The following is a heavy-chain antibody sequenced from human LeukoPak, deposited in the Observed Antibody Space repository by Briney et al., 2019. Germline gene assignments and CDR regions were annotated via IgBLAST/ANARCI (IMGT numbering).Heavy chain of an antibody. CDR2: ICDDGSRK. CDR1: GFTFSSYG. D-gene: IGHD1-14*01. Sequence: PGGSLRLSCAASGFTFSSYGMHWVRQAPGKGLEWVAVICDDGSRKYYVDSVKGRVTISGDNYKNTLYLQMNRLRAEETSVYYCARARIEPGARSQVSRGCVPWVQRALLTVSS. J-gene: IGHJ5*02. CDR3: ARARIEPGARSQVSRGCVP. V-gene: IGHV3-33*01.